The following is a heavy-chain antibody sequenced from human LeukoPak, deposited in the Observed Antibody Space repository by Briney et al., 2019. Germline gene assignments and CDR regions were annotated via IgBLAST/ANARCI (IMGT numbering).Heavy chain of an antibody. CDR2: SSSSYI. J-gene: IGHJ4*02. V-gene: IGHV3-21*04. D-gene: IGHD3-22*01. CDR1: GFIFGDCT. CDR3: ATSGYYTYYFDY. Sequence: GGSLRLSCAASGFIFGDCTMNWVRQAPGKGLEWVSSSSSSYIYYADSVKGRFTISRDNSKNTLYLQMNSLRAEDTAVYYCATSGYYTYYFDYWGQGTLVTVSS.